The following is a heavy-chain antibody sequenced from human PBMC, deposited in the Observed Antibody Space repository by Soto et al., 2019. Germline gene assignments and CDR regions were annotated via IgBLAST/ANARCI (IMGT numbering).Heavy chain of an antibody. CDR2: ISYDGSNK. V-gene: IGHV3-30*18. Sequence: GGSLRLSCAASGFTFSSYGMHWVRQAPGKGLEWVAVISYDGSNKYYADSVKGRFTISRDNSKNTLYLQMNSLRAEDTAVYYCAKEGGPYSSGWDYFDYWGQGTLVTVSS. J-gene: IGHJ4*02. CDR1: GFTFSSYG. D-gene: IGHD6-19*01. CDR3: AKEGGPYSSGWDYFDY.